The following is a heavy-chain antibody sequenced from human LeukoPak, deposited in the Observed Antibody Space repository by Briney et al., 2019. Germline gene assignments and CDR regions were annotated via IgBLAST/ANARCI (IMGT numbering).Heavy chain of an antibody. Sequence: SETLSLPCTVSGGSISSGGYYWSWIRQPPGKGLEWIGYIYYSGSTYYNPSLKSRVTISVDTSKNQFSLKLSSVTAADTAVYYCARDSSGWPRDAFDIWGQGTMVTVSS. D-gene: IGHD6-19*01. V-gene: IGHV4-30-4*08. CDR1: GGSISSGGYY. CDR2: IYYSGST. J-gene: IGHJ3*02. CDR3: ARDSSGWPRDAFDI.